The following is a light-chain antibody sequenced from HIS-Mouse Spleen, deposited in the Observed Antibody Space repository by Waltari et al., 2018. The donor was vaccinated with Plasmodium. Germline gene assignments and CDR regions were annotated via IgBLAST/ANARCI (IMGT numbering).Light chain of an antibody. J-gene: IGKJ1*01. CDR1: PSVSSN. Sequence: ELVMTQSPATLSVSPGERATLSCRASPSVSSNLAWYQQKPGQAPRLLIYGASTRATGIPARFSCSGSGTEFTLTISSMQSEDFAVYYCQQYNNWPRGTFGQGTKVEIK. CDR3: QQYNNWPRGT. V-gene: IGKV3-15*01. CDR2: GAS.